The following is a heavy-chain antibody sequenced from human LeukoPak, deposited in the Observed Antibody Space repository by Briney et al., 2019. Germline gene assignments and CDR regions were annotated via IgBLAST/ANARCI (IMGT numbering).Heavy chain of an antibody. CDR2: VYYTGRT. D-gene: IGHD4-11*01. V-gene: IGHV4-59*01. CDR3: ARDYSNYILDY. Sequence: PSETLSLTCTVSGGSISSDYWSWIRQPPGKGLEWIGYVYYTGRTNYNPSLKSRVTMSVDTSKNEFSLNLTSVTAADTAVYYCARDYSNYILDYWGQGALVTVSS. CDR1: GGSISSDY. J-gene: IGHJ4*02.